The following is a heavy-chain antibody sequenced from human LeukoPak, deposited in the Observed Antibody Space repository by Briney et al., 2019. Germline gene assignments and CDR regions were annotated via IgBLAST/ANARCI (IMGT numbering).Heavy chain of an antibody. Sequence: GGSLRLSCAASGFTFSSYAMSWVRQAPGKGLEWVSAISGSGGSTYYADSVKGRFTISRDNSKNTLYLQMNSLGAEDTAVYYCAKDAGDVVVPAASDYWGQGTLVTVSS. CDR2: ISGSGGST. CDR1: GFTFSSYA. J-gene: IGHJ4*02. V-gene: IGHV3-23*01. CDR3: AKDAGDVVVPAASDY. D-gene: IGHD2-2*01.